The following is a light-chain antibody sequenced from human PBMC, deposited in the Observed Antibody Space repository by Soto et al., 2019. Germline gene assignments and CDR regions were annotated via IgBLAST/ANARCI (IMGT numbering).Light chain of an antibody. CDR3: HQTFNTPRP. CDR1: QSIFTY. Sequence: DIQMTQSPSSLSASVGDRVTITCRANQSIFTYLTWSQQKPGKAPKALIHGSSAFQTGVTSRFSGSGSGTDFTLTISSLQPEDSGTYFCHQTFNTPRPFGQGTKVEIK. J-gene: IGKJ1*01. V-gene: IGKV1-39*01. CDR2: GSS.